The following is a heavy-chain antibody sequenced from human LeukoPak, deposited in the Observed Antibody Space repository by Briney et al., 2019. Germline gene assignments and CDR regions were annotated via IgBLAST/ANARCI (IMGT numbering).Heavy chain of an antibody. J-gene: IGHJ6*02. D-gene: IGHD3-3*01. Sequence: PGGSLRLSCAASGFTFSSYGMHWVRQAPGKGLEWVAVIWYDGSNKYYADSVKGRFTISRDNSKNTLYLQMNSLRAEDTAVYYCARVYYDFWSGYYNPSYCYYGMDVWGQGTTVTVSS. CDR1: GFTFSSYG. V-gene: IGHV3-33*01. CDR3: ARVYYDFWSGYYNPSYCYYGMDV. CDR2: IWYDGSNK.